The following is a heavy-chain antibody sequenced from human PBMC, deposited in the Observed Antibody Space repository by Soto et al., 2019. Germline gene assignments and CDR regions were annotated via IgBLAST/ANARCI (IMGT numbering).Heavy chain of an antibody. J-gene: IGHJ4*02. CDR3: ASDMVRGVITQGVYFDY. CDR1: GGTFSSYT. Sequence: QVQLVQSGAEVKKPGSSVKVSCKASGGTFSSYTISWVRQAPGQGLEWMGRIIPILGIANYAQKFQGRVTITADKSTSTAYMELSSLRSEDTAVYYCASDMVRGVITQGVYFDYWGQGTLVTVSS. D-gene: IGHD3-10*01. V-gene: IGHV1-69*02. CDR2: IIPILGIA.